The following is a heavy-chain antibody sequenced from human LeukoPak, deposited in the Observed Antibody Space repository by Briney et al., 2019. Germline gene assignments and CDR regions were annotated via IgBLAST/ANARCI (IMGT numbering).Heavy chain of an antibody. Sequence: PGGSRRLSCAASGFTFSAYGMHWVRQAPGKGLEWVAVIWYDGSKKYYADSVKGRFTISRDNSRSTLYLEMNSLRGEDTAVYYCAKEVHYFDNWGQGILVTVSS. CDR2: IWYDGSKK. V-gene: IGHV3-33*06. D-gene: IGHD3-10*01. CDR3: AKEVHYFDN. J-gene: IGHJ4*02. CDR1: GFTFSAYG.